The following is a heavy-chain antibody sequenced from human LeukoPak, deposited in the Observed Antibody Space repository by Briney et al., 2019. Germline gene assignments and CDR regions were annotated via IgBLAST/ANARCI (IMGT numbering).Heavy chain of an antibody. D-gene: IGHD5-24*01. J-gene: IGHJ4*02. CDR1: GYSFTSYW. CDR3: ARYTAKEMATIYFDY. Sequence: GESLKISCKGSGYSFTSYWIGWVRQMPGKGLEWMGIIYPGDSDTRHSPSFQGQVTISADKSISTAYLQWSSLKASDTAMYYCARYTAKEMATIYFDYWGQGTLVTVSS. V-gene: IGHV5-51*01. CDR2: IYPGDSDT.